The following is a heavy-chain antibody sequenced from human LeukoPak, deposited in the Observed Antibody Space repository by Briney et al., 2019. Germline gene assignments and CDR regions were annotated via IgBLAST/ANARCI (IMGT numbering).Heavy chain of an antibody. Sequence: PSETLSLTCTVSGGSISSYYWSWIRQPPGKGLEWIGYIYYSGSTNYNPSLKSRVTISVDTSKNQFSLKLSSVTAADTAVYYCARVGSSGWYTYYFDYWGQGTLVTVSS. CDR1: GGSISSYY. CDR3: ARVGSSGWYTYYFDY. CDR2: IYYSGST. V-gene: IGHV4-59*01. J-gene: IGHJ4*02. D-gene: IGHD6-19*01.